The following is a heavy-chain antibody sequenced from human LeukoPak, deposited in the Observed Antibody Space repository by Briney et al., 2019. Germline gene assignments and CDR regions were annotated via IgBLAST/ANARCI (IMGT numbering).Heavy chain of an antibody. V-gene: IGHV4-34*01. CDR2: INHSGST. D-gene: IGHD3-10*01. CDR1: GGSISSYY. CDR3: AREEKVRGVHYFDY. J-gene: IGHJ4*02. Sequence: SETLSLTCTVSGGSISSYYWSWIRQPPGKGLEWIGEINHSGSTNYNPSLKSRVTISVDTSKNQFSLKLSSVTAADTAVYYCAREEKVRGVHYFDYWGQGTLVTVSS.